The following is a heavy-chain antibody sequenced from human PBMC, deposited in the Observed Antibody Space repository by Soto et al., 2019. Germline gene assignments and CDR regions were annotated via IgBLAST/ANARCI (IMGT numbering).Heavy chain of an antibody. CDR1: GECMGNLY. CDR2: LSVSGRT. D-gene: IGHD2-8*01. CDR3: ARGMGRYFDL. J-gene: IGHJ2*01. Sequence: SDTTSLTXAISGECMGNLYWSGIRQPAGKGLESLGRLSVSGRTNYSPSLQSRVTMSLDRSKNRFSLRLTSVSAAHTAVYFCARGMGRYFDLWGRGPLVTVSS. V-gene: IGHV4-4*07.